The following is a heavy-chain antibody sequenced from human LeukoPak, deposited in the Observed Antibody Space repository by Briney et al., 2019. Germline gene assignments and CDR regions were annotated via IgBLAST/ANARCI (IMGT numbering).Heavy chain of an antibody. CDR1: GFTFSSYG. V-gene: IGHV3-30*03. CDR2: ISYDGSNK. Sequence: PGGSLRLSCAASGFTFSSYGMHWVRQAPGKRLEWVAVISYDGSNKYYADSVKGRFTISRDNSKNTLYLQMNSLRAEDTAVYYCARAKGAGHAFDIWGQGTMVTVSS. D-gene: IGHD1-26*01. J-gene: IGHJ3*02. CDR3: ARAKGAGHAFDI.